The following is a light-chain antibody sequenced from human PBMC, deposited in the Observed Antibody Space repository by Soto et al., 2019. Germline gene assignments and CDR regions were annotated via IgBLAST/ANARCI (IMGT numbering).Light chain of an antibody. J-gene: IGKJ4*01. CDR3: QQSYSTPLS. Sequence: DIQMTQSPSSLSASVGDRVTITCRASQSISSYLNWYQQKPGKAPKLLIYAASSLQSGVPSRFSGSGSGTDFTLTICSLQPEDFSTYYCQQSYSTPLSFGGGTKVDIK. CDR1: QSISSY. CDR2: AAS. V-gene: IGKV1-39*01.